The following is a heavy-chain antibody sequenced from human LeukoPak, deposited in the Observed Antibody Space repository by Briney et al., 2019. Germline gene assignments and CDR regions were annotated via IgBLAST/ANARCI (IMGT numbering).Heavy chain of an antibody. CDR1: GYTFTTYY. J-gene: IGHJ4*02. CDR3: AGGFQVPAALPSHFDY. Sequence: GASVKVSCKASGYTFTTYYMHWVRQAPGQGLVWMGIINPSAGSTSYAQNFQGRVTMTRDTSTSTVYMELRSLRSEDTAVYYCAGGFQVPAALPSHFDYWGQGTLVTVSS. CDR2: INPSAGST. V-gene: IGHV1-46*01. D-gene: IGHD2-2*01.